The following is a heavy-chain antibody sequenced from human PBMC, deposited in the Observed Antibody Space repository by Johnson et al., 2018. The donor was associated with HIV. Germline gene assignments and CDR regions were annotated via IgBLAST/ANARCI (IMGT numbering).Heavy chain of an antibody. Sequence: QVQLVESGGGVVLPGRYLGLSCAASGFSVRNYGMHWVRQAPGKGLAWLAVIWKDGHTKYFADSVKGRFTISRDTYKNTLNVQMNSLRAEDTAIYYCARDGGYTFFAFDTWGRGTLVTVSS. CDR3: ARDGGYTFFAFDT. CDR2: IWKDGHTK. D-gene: IGHD5-18*01. J-gene: IGHJ3*02. CDR1: GFSVRNYG. V-gene: IGHV3-33*01.